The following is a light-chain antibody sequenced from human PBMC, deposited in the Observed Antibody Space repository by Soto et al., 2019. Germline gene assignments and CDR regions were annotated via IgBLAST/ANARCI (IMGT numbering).Light chain of an antibody. V-gene: IGKV1-39*01. CDR2: AAS. CDR1: QSISSY. J-gene: IGKJ1*01. CDR3: QQSYSTPRVET. Sequence: DIHITHSPSSFPASXRARGTIAXXXXQSISSYLNWYQQKPGKAPKLLIYAASSLQSGVPSRFSGSGSGTDFTLTISSLQPEDFATYCCQQSYSTPRVETFGQGTKVDIK.